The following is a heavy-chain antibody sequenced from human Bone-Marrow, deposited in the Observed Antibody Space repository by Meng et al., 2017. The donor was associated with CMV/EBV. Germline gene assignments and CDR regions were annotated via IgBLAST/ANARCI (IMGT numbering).Heavy chain of an antibody. CDR3: ASSDYDFWSGYDY. D-gene: IGHD3-3*01. V-gene: IGHV1-69*05. CDR2: IIPIFGTA. Sequence: SVKVSCKASGGTFSSYAISWVRQAPGQGLEWMGGIIPIFGTANYAQKFQGRDTITTDESTSTAYMELSSLRSEDTAVYYCASSDYDFWSGYDYWGQGTLVTVSS. J-gene: IGHJ4*02. CDR1: GGTFSSYA.